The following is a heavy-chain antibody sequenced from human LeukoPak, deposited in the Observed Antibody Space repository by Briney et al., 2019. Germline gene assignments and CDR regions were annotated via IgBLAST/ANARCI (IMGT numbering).Heavy chain of an antibody. CDR3: ARRPTTVSFDY. CDR2: IYYSGST. J-gene: IGHJ4*02. V-gene: IGHV4-38-2*02. Sequence: SETLPLTCTVSGYSISSGYYWGWIRQPPGKGLEWIGRIYYSGSTYYNPSLKSRVTISVDTSKNQFSLHLNSVTAADTALYYLARRPTTVSFDYWGQGTLVTVSS. D-gene: IGHD4-11*01. CDR1: GYSISSGYY.